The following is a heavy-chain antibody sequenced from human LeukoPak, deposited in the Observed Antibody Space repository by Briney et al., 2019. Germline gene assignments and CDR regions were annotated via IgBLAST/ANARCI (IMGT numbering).Heavy chain of an antibody. V-gene: IGHV3-53*01. CDR3: ARMGIAGTYDAFDI. CDR2: NSGSGGST. Sequence: GGSLRLSCAASGFTVSSNYMSWVRQAPGKGLEWVSVNSGSGGSTYYADSVKGRFTISRDNSKNTLYLQMNSLRAEDTAVYYCARMGIAGTYDAFDIWGQGTMVTVSS. D-gene: IGHD6-13*01. J-gene: IGHJ3*02. CDR1: GFTVSSNY.